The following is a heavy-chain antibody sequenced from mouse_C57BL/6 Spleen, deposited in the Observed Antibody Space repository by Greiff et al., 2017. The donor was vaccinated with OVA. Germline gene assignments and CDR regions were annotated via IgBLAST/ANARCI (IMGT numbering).Heavy chain of an antibody. CDR2: IRNKANGYTT. Sequence: EVHLVESGGGLVQPGGSLSLSCAASGFTFTDYYMSWVRQPPGKALEWLGFIRNKANGYTTEYSSSVKGRFTISRDTSPSILYHQMNAMRAEDSATYYCARSPHTTVVSDYWGQGTSVTVSS. J-gene: IGHJ4*01. D-gene: IGHD1-1*01. CDR3: ARSPHTTVVSDY. V-gene: IGHV7-3*01. CDR1: GFTFTDYY.